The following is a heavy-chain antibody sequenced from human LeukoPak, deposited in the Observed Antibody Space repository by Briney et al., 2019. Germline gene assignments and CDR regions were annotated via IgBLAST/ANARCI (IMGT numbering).Heavy chain of an antibody. J-gene: IGHJ4*02. CDR3: ARAKYSSRWSLDY. CDR1: GFTFSSYW. CDR2: INPDGSST. Sequence: GGSLRLSCAASGFTFSSYWMHWVRQAPGKGLVWVSHINPDGSSTTYADSVKGRFTISRDNAKNTLYLQMNSLRAEDTAIYYCARAKYSSRWSLDYWGQGALVTVSS. V-gene: IGHV3-74*01. D-gene: IGHD6-13*01.